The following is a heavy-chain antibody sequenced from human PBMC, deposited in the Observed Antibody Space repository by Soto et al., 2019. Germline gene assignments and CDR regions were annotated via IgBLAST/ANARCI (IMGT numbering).Heavy chain of an antibody. J-gene: IGHJ4*02. Sequence: GGSLRLSCAASGFTFSSYWMHWVRQAPGKGLVWVSRINSDGSSTSYADSVKGRFTISRDNAKNTLYLQMNSLRAEDTAVYYCAGAYYYDSSGYYEYFAFDYWGQGTLVTVSS. V-gene: IGHV3-74*01. CDR2: INSDGSST. CDR3: AGAYYYDSSGYYEYFAFDY. D-gene: IGHD3-22*01. CDR1: GFTFSSYW.